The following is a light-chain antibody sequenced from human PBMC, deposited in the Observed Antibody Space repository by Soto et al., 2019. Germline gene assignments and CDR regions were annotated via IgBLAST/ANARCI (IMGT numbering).Light chain of an antibody. CDR1: HDISDY. CDR3: QQYDNLPLT. J-gene: IGKJ4*01. Sequence: DIQMTQSPSSLSASVGDRVTITCQASHDISDYLNWYQQKPGKAPTLLIYDASKLEKGVPSRFSGSGSVTDFTFTISSLQADDFATYYCQQYDNLPLTFGGGTKLEIK. V-gene: IGKV1-33*01. CDR2: DAS.